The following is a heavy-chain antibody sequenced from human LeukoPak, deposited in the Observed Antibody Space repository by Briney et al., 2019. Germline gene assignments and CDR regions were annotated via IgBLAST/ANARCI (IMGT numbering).Heavy chain of an antibody. CDR2: INHNGNVN. Sequence: PGGSLRLSCAASGFTFSSYWMNWARQAPGKGLGWVASINHNGNVNYYVDSVKGRFTISRDNSKNTLYLQMNSLRAEDTAVYYCASLGGYCSSTSCYNSRYNWFDPWGQGTLVTVSS. CDR3: ASLGGYCSSTSCYNSRYNWFDP. CDR1: GFTFSSYW. V-gene: IGHV3-7*03. D-gene: IGHD2-2*02. J-gene: IGHJ5*02.